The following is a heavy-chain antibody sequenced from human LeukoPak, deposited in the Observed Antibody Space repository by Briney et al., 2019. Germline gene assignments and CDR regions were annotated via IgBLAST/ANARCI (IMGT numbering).Heavy chain of an antibody. D-gene: IGHD6-13*01. CDR3: AKPFIAAAAVAFDI. Sequence: GGSLRLSCAASGFTLSSYAMSRVRQAPGKGLEWVSAISGSGGSTYYADSVKGRFTISRDNSKNTMYLQMNSLRAEDTAVYYCAKPFIAAAAVAFDIWGQGTMVTVSS. J-gene: IGHJ3*02. V-gene: IGHV3-23*01. CDR2: ISGSGGST. CDR1: GFTLSSYA.